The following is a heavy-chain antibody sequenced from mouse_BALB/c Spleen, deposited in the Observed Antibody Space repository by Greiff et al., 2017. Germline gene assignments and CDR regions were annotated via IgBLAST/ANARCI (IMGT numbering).Heavy chain of an antibody. CDR1: GYTFTDYE. CDR3: TRRGNYAMDY. J-gene: IGHJ4*01. Sequence: VQLQQSGAELVRPGASVTLSCKASGYTFTDYEMHWVKQTPVHGLEWIGAIDPETGGTAYNQKFKGKATLTADKSSSTAYMELRSLTSEDSAVYYCTRRGNYAMDYWGQGTSVTVSS. V-gene: IGHV1-15*01. CDR2: IDPETGGT.